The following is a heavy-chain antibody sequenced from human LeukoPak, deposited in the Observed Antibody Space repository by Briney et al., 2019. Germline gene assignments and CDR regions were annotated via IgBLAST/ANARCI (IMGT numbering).Heavy chain of an antibody. CDR2: IYYSGST. CDR3: AREGANLFDY. J-gene: IGHJ4*02. D-gene: IGHD1-26*01. V-gene: IGHV4-59*12. CDR1: GGSISSYY. Sequence: PSETLSLTCTVSGGSISSYYWSWIRQPPGKGLEWIGYIYYSGSTNYNPSLKSRVTISVDTSKNQFSLKLSSVTAADTAVYYCAREGANLFDYWGQGTLVTVSS.